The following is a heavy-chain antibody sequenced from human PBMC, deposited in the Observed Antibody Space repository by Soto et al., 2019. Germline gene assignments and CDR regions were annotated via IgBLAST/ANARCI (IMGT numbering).Heavy chain of an antibody. Sequence: QVQLVESGGGVVQPGRSLRLSCAASGFTFSISGMHWVRQAPGKGLEWVARIWYDGNNKYYADSVQGRFSISRDNSNNTLYLQMNRLRAEDTAVYYCARDSGVGTSNTFDYWGQGTLVTVSS. V-gene: IGHV3-33*01. D-gene: IGHD3-10*01. CDR2: IWYDGNNK. CDR1: GFTFSISG. CDR3: ARDSGVGTSNTFDY. J-gene: IGHJ4*02.